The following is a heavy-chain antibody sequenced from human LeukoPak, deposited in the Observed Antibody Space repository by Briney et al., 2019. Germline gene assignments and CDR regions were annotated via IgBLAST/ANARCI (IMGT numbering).Heavy chain of an antibody. CDR1: GDTISTSFYY. D-gene: IGHD3-3*01. CDR3: ARVHYDFWSGYSPGAFDI. J-gene: IGHJ3*02. CDR2: IYYSGST. Sequence: PSETLSLTCTVSGDTISTSFYYWDWIRQPPGKGLEWIGYIYYSGSTNYNPSLKSRVTISVDTSKNQFSLKLSSVTAADTAVYYCARVHYDFWSGYSPGAFDIWGQGTMVTVSS. V-gene: IGHV4-61*05.